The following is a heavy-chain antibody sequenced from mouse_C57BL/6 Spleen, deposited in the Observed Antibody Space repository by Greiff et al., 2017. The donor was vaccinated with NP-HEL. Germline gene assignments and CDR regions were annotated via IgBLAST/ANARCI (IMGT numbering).Heavy chain of an antibody. CDR2: ISSGSSTI. D-gene: IGHD1-1*01. Sequence: EVHLVESGGGLVKPGGSLKLSCAASGFPFSDYGMHWVRQAPEKGLEWVSYISSGSSTIYYADTVKGRFTISRDNAKNTLFLQMTSLRSEDTAMYYCARDYGSGSYYFDYWGQGTTLTVSS. CDR3: ARDYGSGSYYFDY. V-gene: IGHV5-17*01. CDR1: GFPFSDYG. J-gene: IGHJ2*01.